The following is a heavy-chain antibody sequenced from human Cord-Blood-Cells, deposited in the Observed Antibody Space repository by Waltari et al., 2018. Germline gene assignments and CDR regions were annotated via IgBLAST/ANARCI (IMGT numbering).Heavy chain of an antibody. Sequence: QVQLVQSGAEVKKPGSSVKVSCKASGGTFSSYAISWVRQAPGQGLEWMGGSIPIFGTANYEQKFQGRVTITADESTGTAYMELSSLRSEDTAVYYCARGGGHCSSTSCYRDAFDIWGQGTMVTVSS. CDR2: SIPIFGTA. V-gene: IGHV1-69*01. J-gene: IGHJ3*02. D-gene: IGHD2-2*01. CDR1: GGTFSSYA. CDR3: ARGGGHCSSTSCYRDAFDI.